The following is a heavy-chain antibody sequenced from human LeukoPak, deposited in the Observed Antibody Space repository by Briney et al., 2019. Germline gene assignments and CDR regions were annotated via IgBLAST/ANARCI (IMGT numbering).Heavy chain of an antibody. CDR3: TTLYGGSLDY. V-gene: IGHV3-74*01. CDR2: IKTDGSST. Sequence: GGSLRLSCAASGFTFSSYWMYWVRHPPGKGLVWVSRIKTDGSSTSYADSVKGRFTISRDNAKNTLYLQMNSLRAEDTAVYYCTTLYGGSLDYWGQGTLVTVSS. CDR1: GFTFSSYW. D-gene: IGHD5-12*01. J-gene: IGHJ4*02.